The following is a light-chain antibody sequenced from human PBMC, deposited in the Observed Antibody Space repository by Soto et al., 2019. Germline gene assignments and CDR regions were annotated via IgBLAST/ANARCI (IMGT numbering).Light chain of an antibody. CDR3: QQRSNWPGT. J-gene: IGKJ5*01. V-gene: IGKV3-11*01. CDR2: DAS. Sequence: PGERATLSCRASQSVSRYLAWYQQKPGQAPRLLIYDASNRATGIPARFSGSGSGTDFTLTISSLEPEDFAVYYCQQRSNWPGTFGQGTRLEIK. CDR1: QSVSRY.